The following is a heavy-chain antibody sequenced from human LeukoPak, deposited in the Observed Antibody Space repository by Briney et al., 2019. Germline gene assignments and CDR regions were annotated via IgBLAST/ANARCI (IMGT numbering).Heavy chain of an antibody. J-gene: IGHJ4*02. Sequence: PGGSLRLSCAASGFTFSSYGMHWVRQAPGKGLEWVAVIWYDGSNKYYADSVKGRFTISRDNSKNTLYLQMSSLRAEDTAVYYCAREYYYGSGSYYDYWGQGTLVTVSS. V-gene: IGHV3-33*01. CDR3: AREYYYGSGSYYDY. CDR1: GFTFSSYG. CDR2: IWYDGSNK. D-gene: IGHD3-10*01.